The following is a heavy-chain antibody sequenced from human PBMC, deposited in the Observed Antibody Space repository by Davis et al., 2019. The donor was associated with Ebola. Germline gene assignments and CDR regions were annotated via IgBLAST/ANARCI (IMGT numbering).Heavy chain of an antibody. J-gene: IGHJ5*02. D-gene: IGHD3-3*01. CDR3: ARRLRFLEWLPTQWFDP. CDR2: IYYSGST. CDR1: GGSISSSSYY. Sequence: SETLSLTCTVSGGSISSSSYYWGWIRQPPGKGLEWIGSIYYSGSTNYNPSLKSRVTISVDTSKNQFSLKLSSVTAADTAVYYCARRLRFLEWLPTQWFDPWGQGTLVTVSS. V-gene: IGHV4-39*07.